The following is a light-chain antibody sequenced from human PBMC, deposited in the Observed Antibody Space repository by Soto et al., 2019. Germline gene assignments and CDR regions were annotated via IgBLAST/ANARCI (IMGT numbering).Light chain of an antibody. CDR1: QSVSSNY. J-gene: IGKJ3*01. Sequence: EIVLTQSPGTLSLSPGERATLSCRASQSVSSNYLAWYQQKPGQSPRLLIYDSSTRAAGIPDRFSGSGSGTDFTLTISRLEPEDFAVYYCQQYGSSLFTVGPGTKVDIK. CDR3: QQYGSSLFT. CDR2: DSS. V-gene: IGKV3-20*01.